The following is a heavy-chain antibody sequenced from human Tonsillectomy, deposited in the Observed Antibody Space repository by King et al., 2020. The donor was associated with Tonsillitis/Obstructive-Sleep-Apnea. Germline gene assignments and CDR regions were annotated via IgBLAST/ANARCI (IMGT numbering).Heavy chain of an antibody. Sequence: VQLVESGGDLVHPGGSLRLSCAASGFIFSTYWMTWVRQAPGKGLEWVANIKPDGSEKYYVDYVKGRFTISRDNAKNFLFLQMNTLRADDTAVYYCARDIASWGQGTLVTVSS. D-gene: IGHD2-15*01. CDR1: GFIFSTYW. CDR3: ARDIAS. J-gene: IGHJ5*02. CDR2: IKPDGSEK. V-gene: IGHV3-7*03.